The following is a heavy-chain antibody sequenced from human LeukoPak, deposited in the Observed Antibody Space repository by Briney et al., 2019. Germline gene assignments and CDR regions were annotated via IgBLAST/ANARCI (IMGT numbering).Heavy chain of an antibody. CDR1: GGSISSGGYY. D-gene: IGHD5-18*01. CDR3: ASSPLPRGYSYGPLRPRAYYYGMDV. CDR2: IYYSGST. V-gene: IGHV4-31*03. Sequence: SQTLSLTCTVSGGSISSGGYYWSWIRQHPGKGLEWIGYIYYSGSTYYNPSLKSRVTISVDTSKNQFSLKLSSVTAADTAVYYCASSPLPRGYSYGPLRPRAYYYGMDVWGQGTTVTVSS. J-gene: IGHJ6*02.